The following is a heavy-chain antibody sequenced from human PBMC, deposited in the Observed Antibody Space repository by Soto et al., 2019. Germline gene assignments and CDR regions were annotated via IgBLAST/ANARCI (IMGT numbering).Heavy chain of an antibody. V-gene: IGHV5-51*01. CDR2: IYPGDSAT. Sequence: EVQLVQSGAEVKKPGESLKISCQASGYKFTGYWIGWVRQMPGKGLELMGIIYPGDSATRYNPSFDGHVTISADTSTNTAYLQWSGLKASDPAMYYCARQACLGANCYSNLFFDHWGQGTLVTVSS. CDR1: GYKFTGYW. J-gene: IGHJ4*02. D-gene: IGHD2-15*01. CDR3: ARQACLGANCYSNLFFDH.